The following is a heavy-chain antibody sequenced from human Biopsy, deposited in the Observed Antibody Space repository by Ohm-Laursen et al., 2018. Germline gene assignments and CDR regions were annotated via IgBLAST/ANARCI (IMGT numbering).Heavy chain of an antibody. CDR3: ARHPTGFWFDP. Sequence: TLSLTCTVSGGSISSSTTYYWAWLRQPPGKGLEWIGSIYNTETTFYNPSLKSRVTISVDTSTNQFSRKAPSVPAADTALYFCARHPTGFWFDPWGHGTLVTVSS. CDR2: IYNTETT. V-gene: IGHV4-39*01. CDR1: GGSISSSTTYY. J-gene: IGHJ5*02.